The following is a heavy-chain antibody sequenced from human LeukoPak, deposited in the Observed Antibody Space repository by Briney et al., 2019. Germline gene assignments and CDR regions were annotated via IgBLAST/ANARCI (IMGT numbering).Heavy chain of an antibody. CDR2: IDSDGTRT. J-gene: IGHJ5*02. D-gene: IGHD2-21*02. Sequence: GGSLRLSCAASGFAFRTYWMHWVRQAPGKGLVWVSRIDSDGTRTTYADSVKGRFTISRDNAKNTLYLQMNSLRVEDTAVYYCARSPNCGGDCSWGQGTLITVSS. CDR1: GFAFRTYW. V-gene: IGHV3-74*01. CDR3: ARSPNCGGDCS.